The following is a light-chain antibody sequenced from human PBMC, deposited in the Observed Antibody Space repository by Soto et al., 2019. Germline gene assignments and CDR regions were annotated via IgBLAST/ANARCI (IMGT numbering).Light chain of an antibody. CDR3: QQYNKWPRT. CDR2: DAS. V-gene: IGKV3-11*01. Sequence: EIVLTQSPATLSLSPGERATLSCRASQSVSSYLAWYQQKPGQAPRLLIHDASNRATAIPARFSGSGSGTDFTLTISSLDPEDFAVYNCQQYNKWPRTFGQGTKV. CDR1: QSVSSY. J-gene: IGKJ2*01.